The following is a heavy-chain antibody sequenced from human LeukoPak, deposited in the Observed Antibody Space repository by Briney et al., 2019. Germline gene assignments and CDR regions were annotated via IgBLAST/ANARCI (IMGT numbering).Heavy chain of an antibody. CDR3: ARGGGSWYGIDY. J-gene: IGHJ4*02. V-gene: IGHV3-48*03. CDR1: GFTFSSYE. Sequence: GGSLRLSCAASGFTFSSYEMNWVRQAPGKGLEWVSYISSSGSTIYYADSVKGRFTISRDDAKNSLYLQMNSLRAEDTAVYYCARGGGSWYGIDYWGQGTLVTVSS. CDR2: ISSSGSTI. D-gene: IGHD6-13*01.